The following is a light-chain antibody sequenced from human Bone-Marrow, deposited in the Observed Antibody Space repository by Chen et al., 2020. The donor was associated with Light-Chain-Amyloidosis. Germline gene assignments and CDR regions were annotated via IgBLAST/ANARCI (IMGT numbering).Light chain of an antibody. CDR3: QQYENFPYT. CDR2: DTS. J-gene: IGKJ2*01. CDR1: RDIIHY. Sequence: DILMTQSPSSLSASVGDRVTIPCQASRDIIHYLNWFQHQPGKAPKLLISDTSKLEKGVQSRFSGSGFGTDFTFIISSLQPEDIATYYCQQYENFPYTFGQGTKLEIK. V-gene: IGKV1-33*01.